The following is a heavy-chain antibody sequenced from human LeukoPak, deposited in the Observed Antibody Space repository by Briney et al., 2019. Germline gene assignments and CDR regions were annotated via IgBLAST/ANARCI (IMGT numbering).Heavy chain of an antibody. CDR3: ARARGNSSSWFPGWFDP. D-gene: IGHD6-13*01. Sequence: ASVKVSCKASGGTFSSYAISWVRQAPGQGLEWMGGIIPIFGTANYAQEFQGRVTITTDESTSTAYMELSSLRSEDTAVYYCARARGNSSSWFPGWFDPWGQGTLVTVSS. J-gene: IGHJ5*02. CDR2: IIPIFGTA. V-gene: IGHV1-69*05. CDR1: GGTFSSYA.